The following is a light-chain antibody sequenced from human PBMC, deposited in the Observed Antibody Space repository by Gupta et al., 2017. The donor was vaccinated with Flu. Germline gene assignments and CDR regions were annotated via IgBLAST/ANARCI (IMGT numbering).Light chain of an antibody. Sequence: SSSNIGKNNVVWYQHHQRTAPNLLIYSNDKRPSGVPDRFFGVKSGTSSSPAISGLRSDEEADYYCAAWDGSLSGGVFGGGTKLTVL. CDR1: SSNIGKNN. V-gene: IGLV1-47*02. CDR3: AAWDGSLSGGV. CDR2: SND. J-gene: IGLJ3*02.